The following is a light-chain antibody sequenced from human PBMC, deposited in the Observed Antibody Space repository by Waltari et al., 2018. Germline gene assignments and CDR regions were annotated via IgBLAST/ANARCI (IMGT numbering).Light chain of an antibody. CDR1: SSDIGTYNH. J-gene: IGLJ3*02. CDR2: DVT. CDR3: SSYTETNTFVL. V-gene: IGLV2-14*03. Sequence: QSALAQPASVSGSPGQSITISCIGTSSDIGTYNHVSWYQQYPGKAPNLMLFDVTKPPPGVSNRFSASKSSTTASLTISGLQAEDEAVYFCSSYTETNTFVLFGGGTKLTVL.